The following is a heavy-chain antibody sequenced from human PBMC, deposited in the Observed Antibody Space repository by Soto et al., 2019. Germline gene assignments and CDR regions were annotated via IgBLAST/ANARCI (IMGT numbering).Heavy chain of an antibody. CDR3: ARDGYCSGGSCYSVPVFDY. CDR1: GFTFSVYW. CDR2: IKEDGGHK. J-gene: IGHJ4*02. D-gene: IGHD2-15*01. V-gene: IGHV3-7*01. Sequence: PGGSLRLSSAASGFTFSVYWMTWVRQAPGQGLQWVANIKEDGGHKDYVDSVKGRFTISRDNAKNTLYLQMNSLRAEDTAVYYCARDGYCSGGSCYSVPVFDYWGQGTLVTVSS.